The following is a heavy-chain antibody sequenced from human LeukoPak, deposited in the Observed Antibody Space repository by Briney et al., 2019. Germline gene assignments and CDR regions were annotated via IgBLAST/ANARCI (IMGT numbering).Heavy chain of an antibody. CDR2: ISYDGSNK. V-gene: IGHV3-30-3*01. J-gene: IGHJ6*02. CDR3: ARDFRPQYSRFSYGMDV. Sequence: GGSLRLSCAASGFTFSSYAMHWVRQAPGKGLEWVAVISYDGSNKYYADSVKGRFTISRDNSKNTLYLQMNSLRAEDTAVYYCARDFRPQYSRFSYGMDVWGQGTTVTVSS. CDR1: GFTFSSYA. D-gene: IGHD5-18*01.